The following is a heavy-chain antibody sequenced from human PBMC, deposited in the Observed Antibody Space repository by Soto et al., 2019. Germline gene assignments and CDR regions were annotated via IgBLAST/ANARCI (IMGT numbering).Heavy chain of an antibody. D-gene: IGHD3-22*01. CDR1: GGSISSSSYY. V-gene: IGHV4-39*01. J-gene: IGHJ4*02. CDR2: IYYSGST. CDR3: ASPGDYYDSSGFDY. Sequence: SETLSLTCTVSGGSISSSSYYWGWIRQPPGKGLGWIGSIYYSGSTYYNPSLKSRVTISVDTSKNQFSLKLSSVTAADTAVYYCASPGDYYDSSGFDYCGRGTLVTVSS.